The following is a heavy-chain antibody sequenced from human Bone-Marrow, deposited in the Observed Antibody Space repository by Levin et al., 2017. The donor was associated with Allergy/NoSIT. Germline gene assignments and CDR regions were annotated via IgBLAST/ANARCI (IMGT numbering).Heavy chain of an antibody. CDR2: ISYSSSSGECT. V-gene: IGHV3-48*02. J-gene: IGHJ4*02. CDR3: AGDPRRRDGYNFDY. D-gene: IGHD5-24*01. CDR1: GFAFSAYG. Sequence: PGGSLRLSCVASGFAFSAYGMTWVRQAPGKGLEWLSYISYSSSSGECTYYADSVKGRFTISRDNDKNSLYLQMNSLRDEDTAVYVCAGDPRRRDGYNFDYWGQGTLVTVSS.